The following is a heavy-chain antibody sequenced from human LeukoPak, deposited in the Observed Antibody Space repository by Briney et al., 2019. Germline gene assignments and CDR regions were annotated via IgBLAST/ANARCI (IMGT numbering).Heavy chain of an antibody. Sequence: GGSLRLSCAASGFAFSRYSMNWVRQAPGKGLEWVSSISYSGPHMFYADSVRGRFTISRDNAENSLFLQMNSLRAEDTAVYFCASNNYRDEGIDSWGQGTLVTVSS. CDR3: ASNNYRDEGIDS. CDR1: GFAFSRYS. D-gene: IGHD4-17*01. CDR2: ISYSGPHM. J-gene: IGHJ4*02. V-gene: IGHV3-21*01.